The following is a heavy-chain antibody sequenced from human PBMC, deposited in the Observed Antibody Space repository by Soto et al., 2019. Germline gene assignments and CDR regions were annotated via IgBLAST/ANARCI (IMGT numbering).Heavy chain of an antibody. CDR3: AGGSGSYYYYYGMDV. D-gene: IGHD1-26*01. Sequence: SDNLSLDCTVSGDSISSRSYYWDWIRKPPGKGLEWIGSIYYSGSTYYNPSLKSRVTISVDTSKNQFSLKLSSVTAADTAVYYCAGGSGSYYYYYGMDVWGQGTTVTVSS. V-gene: IGHV4-39*01. J-gene: IGHJ6*02. CDR2: IYYSGST. CDR1: GDSISSRSYY.